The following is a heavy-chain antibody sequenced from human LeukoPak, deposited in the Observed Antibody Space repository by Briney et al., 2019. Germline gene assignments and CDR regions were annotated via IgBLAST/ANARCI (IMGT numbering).Heavy chain of an antibody. CDR1: GYTFTVYY. V-gene: IGHV1-46*01. CDR2: INPSGGST. D-gene: IGHD3-3*01. J-gene: IGHJ5*02. Sequence: ASVKVSCKASGYTFTVYYMHWARQAPGQGLEWVGIINPSGGSTSTAQKFQGRVTMTRDTSTSTVYMELSSLRSEDTAVYYCARGTPRSGYYLNWFDPWGQGTLVTVSS. CDR3: ARGTPRSGYYLNWFDP.